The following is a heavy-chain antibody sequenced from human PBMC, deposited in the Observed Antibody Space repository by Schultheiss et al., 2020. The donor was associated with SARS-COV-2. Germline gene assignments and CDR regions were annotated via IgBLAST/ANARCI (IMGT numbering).Heavy chain of an antibody. D-gene: IGHD6-19*01. CDR2: IWYDGSNK. Sequence: GGSLRLSCAASGFTFTSYGMHWIRQAPGKGLEWVAVIWYDGSNKYYADSVKGRFTISRDNSKNTLYLQMNSLRAEDTAVYYCASGIAVAGYGMDVWGQGTTVTVSS. CDR1: GFTFTSYG. J-gene: IGHJ6*02. V-gene: IGHV3-33*01. CDR3: ASGIAVAGYGMDV.